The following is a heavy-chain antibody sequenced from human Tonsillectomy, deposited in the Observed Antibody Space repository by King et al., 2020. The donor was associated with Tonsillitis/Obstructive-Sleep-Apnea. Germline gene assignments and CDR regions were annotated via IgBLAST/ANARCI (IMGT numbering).Heavy chain of an antibody. CDR1: GFTFSTYA. CDR3: EWRVCFGELFAPGFDY. J-gene: IGHJ4*02. D-gene: IGHD3-10*01. Sequence: QLVQSGGGVVQPGRSLRLSCSASGFTFSTYAMHWVRQAPGKGLEWMAVISYDGGIQYYTDSVKGRFTISRDNSKKTLYLQMNSLRAEDTAVFYCEWRVCFGELFAPGFDYRRLGTLVTVSS. V-gene: IGHV3-30*04. CDR2: ISYDGGIQ.